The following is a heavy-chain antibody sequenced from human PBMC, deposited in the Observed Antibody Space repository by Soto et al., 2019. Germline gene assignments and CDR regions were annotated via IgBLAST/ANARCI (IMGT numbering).Heavy chain of an antibody. D-gene: IGHD3-10*01. Sequence: QMQLVQSGPEVKKPGTSVKVSCKASGFTFTSSAVQWVRHARGQRLEWIGWIVVGSGNTNYAQKFQERVTVTRVMSTSTAYMGLSSLRSEDTAVYYCAADEDTMVRGVIPNWFDPWGQGTLVTVSS. CDR3: AADEDTMVRGVIPNWFDP. CDR1: GFTFTSSA. V-gene: IGHV1-58*01. CDR2: IVVGSGNT. J-gene: IGHJ5*02.